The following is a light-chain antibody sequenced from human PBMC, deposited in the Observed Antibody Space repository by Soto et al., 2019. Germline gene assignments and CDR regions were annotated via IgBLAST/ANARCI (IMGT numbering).Light chain of an antibody. CDR2: DAS. J-gene: IGKJ2*01. CDR3: QQYNSYSPNT. CDR1: QSISSW. V-gene: IGKV1-5*01. Sequence: DIQMTQSPSTLSASVGDRVTITCRASQSISSWLAWYQQKPGKAPKLLIYDASSLESGVPSRFSGSGSETEFTLTSSSRQTDDFATYYCQQYNSYSPNTFGQGTKLEIK.